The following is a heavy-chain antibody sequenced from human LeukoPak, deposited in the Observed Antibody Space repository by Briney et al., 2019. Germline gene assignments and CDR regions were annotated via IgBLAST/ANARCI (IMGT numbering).Heavy chain of an antibody. CDR3: ASLGEQQLVRNRDY. CDR2: IYNGGST. V-gene: IGHV3-66*01. CDR1: GFTVSSNH. D-gene: IGHD6-13*01. J-gene: IGHJ4*02. Sequence: GGSLRLSCAASGFTVSSNHMSWVRQAPGKGLEWVSVIYNGGSTNYADSVKGRFTISRDNSKNTLYLQMNSLRAEDTAVYYCASLGEQQLVRNRDYWGQGTLVTVSS.